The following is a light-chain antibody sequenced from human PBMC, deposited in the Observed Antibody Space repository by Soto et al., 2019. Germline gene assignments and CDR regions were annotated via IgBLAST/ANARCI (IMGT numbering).Light chain of an antibody. CDR3: QQFGRSPPSWT. Sequence: ETVLTQSPGTLSLSPGERATLSCRASQSVSSNYLAWYQQKPGQAPRLLMYGASTRATGIRDRFSGSGSGTDFTLTLSRSEPEDFAVYNCQQFGRSPPSWTFGQGTKVEIK. V-gene: IGKV3-20*01. CDR2: GAS. J-gene: IGKJ1*01. CDR1: QSVSSNY.